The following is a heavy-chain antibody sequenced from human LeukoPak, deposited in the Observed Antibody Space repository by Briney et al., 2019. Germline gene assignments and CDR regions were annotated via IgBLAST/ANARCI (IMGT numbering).Heavy chain of an antibody. J-gene: IGHJ4*02. CDR2: ISAYNGNT. V-gene: IGHV1-18*01. Sequence: ASVKVSCKASGYTFTSYGISWVRQASGQGLEWMGWISAYNGNTNYAQKLQGRVTMTTDTSTSTAYMELRSLRSDDAAVYYCARVRYCSGGSCYLGYFDYWGQGTLVTVSS. CDR1: GYTFTSYG. D-gene: IGHD2-15*01. CDR3: ARVRYCSGGSCYLGYFDY.